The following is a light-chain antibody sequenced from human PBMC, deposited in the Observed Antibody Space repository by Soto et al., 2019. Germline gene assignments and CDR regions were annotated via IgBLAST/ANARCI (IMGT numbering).Light chain of an antibody. V-gene: IGLV2-23*01. Sequence: QSALTQPASVSGSPGQSITISCTGTSSDVGSYNLVSWYQQHPGKAPKLMIYEDIERPSGVSNRFSGSKSGNTASLTISGLQTEDEADYYCCSYAGVTSVIFGGGTKLTVL. J-gene: IGLJ2*01. CDR3: CSYAGVTSVI. CDR1: SSDVGSYNL. CDR2: EDI.